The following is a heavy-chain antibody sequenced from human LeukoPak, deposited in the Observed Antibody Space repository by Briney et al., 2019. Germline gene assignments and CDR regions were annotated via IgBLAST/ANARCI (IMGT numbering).Heavy chain of an antibody. D-gene: IGHD2-8*02. Sequence: SETLSLTCAVYGGSFSGYYWSWIRQPPGKGLEWIGYIYYSGSTNYNPSLKSRVTISVDTSKNQFSLKLSSVTAADTAVYYCASTGGNAADYWGQGTLVTVSS. CDR1: GGSFSGYY. J-gene: IGHJ4*02. CDR3: ASTGGNAADY. CDR2: IYYSGST. V-gene: IGHV4-59*08.